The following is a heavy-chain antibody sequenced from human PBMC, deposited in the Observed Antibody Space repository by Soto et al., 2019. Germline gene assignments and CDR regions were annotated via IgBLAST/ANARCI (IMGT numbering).Heavy chain of an antibody. J-gene: IGHJ5*02. D-gene: IGHD3-10*01. Sequence: SETLSLTCSVSGGSLSRDYWGWIRQPPGKGLEWIGYIYHSGSPNKNPPLKSRVTISVDMSKNQFSLRLTSVTAADTAIYYCARFINVYGDYGAVFDPWGQGTLVTVSS. CDR2: IYHSGSP. CDR3: ARFINVYGDYGAVFDP. CDR1: GGSLSRDY. V-gene: IGHV4-59*01.